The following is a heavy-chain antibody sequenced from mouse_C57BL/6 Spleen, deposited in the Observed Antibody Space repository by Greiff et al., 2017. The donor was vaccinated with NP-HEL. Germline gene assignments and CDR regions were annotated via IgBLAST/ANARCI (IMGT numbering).Heavy chain of an antibody. J-gene: IGHJ4*01. CDR3: ARGDYDVSYYAMDY. Sequence: QVQLKQPGAELVKPGASVKMSCKASGYTFTSYWITWVKQRPGQGLEWIGDIYPGSGSTTYNEKFKSKATLTVDTSSSTAYMQLSSLTSEDSAVYYCARGDYDVSYYAMDYWGQGTSVTVSS. D-gene: IGHD2-4*01. CDR2: IYPGSGST. CDR1: GYTFTSYW. V-gene: IGHV1-55*01.